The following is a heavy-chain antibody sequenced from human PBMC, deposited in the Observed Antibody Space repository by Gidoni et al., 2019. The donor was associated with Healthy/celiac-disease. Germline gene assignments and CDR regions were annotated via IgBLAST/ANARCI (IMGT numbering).Heavy chain of an antibody. CDR3: ARQYYSIDYGDSHGWFDP. CDR2: IIPILGIA. D-gene: IGHD4-17*01. Sequence: QVQLVQSGAEVKKPGSSVKVSCKASGGTFSSYAISWVRQAPGQGLEWMGRIIPILGIANYAQKFQGRVTITADKSTSTAYMELSSLRSEDTAVYYCARQYYSIDYGDSHGWFDPWGQGTLVTVSS. J-gene: IGHJ5*02. CDR1: GGTFSSYA. V-gene: IGHV1-69*04.